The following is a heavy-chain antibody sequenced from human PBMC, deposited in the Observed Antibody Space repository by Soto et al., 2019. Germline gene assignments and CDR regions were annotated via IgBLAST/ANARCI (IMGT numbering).Heavy chain of an antibody. CDR1: GFTFSSYG. CDR2: IWYDGSNK. J-gene: IGHJ4*02. V-gene: IGHV3-33*01. CDR3: ARDRAYLDY. D-gene: IGHD3-10*01. Sequence: QVQLVESGGGVVQPGRSLRLSCAASGFTFSSYGMHWVRQAPGKGLEWVAVIWYDGSNKYYADSVKGRFTISRDNSKNTVYLQMNSLRAEDTAVYYCARDRAYLDYWGQGTLVTVSS.